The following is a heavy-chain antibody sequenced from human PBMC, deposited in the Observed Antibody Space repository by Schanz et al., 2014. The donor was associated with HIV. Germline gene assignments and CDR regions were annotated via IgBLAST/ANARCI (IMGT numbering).Heavy chain of an antibody. V-gene: IGHV3-30*03. Sequence: QVRLVQSGGGVVQPGRSLRLSCAASGFTFSSYGMHWVRQAPGKGLEWVAVISYDGSNKYYADSVKGRFTISRDISKNTLYLQMNSLRAEDTAVYYCARSETIAARPVWYFDLWGRGTLVTVSS. CDR2: ISYDGSNK. CDR1: GFTFSSYG. CDR3: ARSETIAARPVWYFDL. D-gene: IGHD6-6*01. J-gene: IGHJ2*01.